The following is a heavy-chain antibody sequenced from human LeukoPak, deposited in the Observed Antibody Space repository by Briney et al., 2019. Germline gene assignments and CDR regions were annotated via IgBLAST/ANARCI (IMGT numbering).Heavy chain of an antibody. CDR1: GFTFSSYG. J-gene: IGHJ4*02. D-gene: IGHD2/OR15-2a*01. Sequence: GGSLRLSCAASGFTFSSYGMHWVRQAPGKGLEWVAVISYDGSNKYYADSVKGRFTISRDNSKNTLYLQMNSLRAEDTAVYYCAKDGSPFYDGGSYFDYWGQGTLVTVSS. CDR3: AKDGSPFYDGGSYFDY. V-gene: IGHV3-30*18. CDR2: ISYDGSNK.